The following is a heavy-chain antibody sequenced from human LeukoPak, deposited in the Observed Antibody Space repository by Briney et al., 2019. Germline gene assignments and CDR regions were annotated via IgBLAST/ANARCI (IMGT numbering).Heavy chain of an antibody. CDR3: ARARSTSCYFCFDY. V-gene: IGHV4-61*01. J-gene: IGHJ4*02. CDR2: IYYSGST. D-gene: IGHD2-2*01. Sequence: SETLSLTCTVSGGSVSSGSYYWSWIRQPPGKGLEWIGYIYYSGSTNYYPSLKSRVTISVDTSKNQFSLKLSSVTAADTAVYYCARARSTSCYFCFDYWGQGTLVTVSS. CDR1: GGSVSSGSYY.